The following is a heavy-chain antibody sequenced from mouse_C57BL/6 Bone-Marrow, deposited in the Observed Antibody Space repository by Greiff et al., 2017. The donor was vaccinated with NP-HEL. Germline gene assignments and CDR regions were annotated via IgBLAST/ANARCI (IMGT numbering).Heavy chain of an antibody. Sequence: VQLQQSGAELAKPGASVKLSCKASGYAFSSSWMNWVKQRPGKGLEWIGRIYPGDGDTNYNGKFKGKATLTADKSSSTAYMRLSSLTSEDSAVYFCARGPTVYAMDYWGQGTSVTVSS. CDR1: GYAFSSSW. J-gene: IGHJ4*01. CDR3: ARGPTVYAMDY. V-gene: IGHV1-82*01. CDR2: IYPGDGDT.